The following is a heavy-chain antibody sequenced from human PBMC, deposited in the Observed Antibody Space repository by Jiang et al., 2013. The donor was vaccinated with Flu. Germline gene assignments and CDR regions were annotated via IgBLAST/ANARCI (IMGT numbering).Heavy chain of an antibody. Sequence: VQLVESGGGLVQPGGSLRLSCAASGFTVSSNYMSWVRQAPGKGLEWVSVIYSGGSTYYADSVKGRFTTSRDNSKNTLYLQMNSLRAEDTAVYYCARDGVVAATPHYYYGMDVWGKGTTVTVSS. CDR1: GFTVSSNY. D-gene: IGHD2-15*01. CDR2: IYSGGST. CDR3: ARDGVVAATPHYYYGMDV. V-gene: IGHV3-66*01. J-gene: IGHJ6*04.